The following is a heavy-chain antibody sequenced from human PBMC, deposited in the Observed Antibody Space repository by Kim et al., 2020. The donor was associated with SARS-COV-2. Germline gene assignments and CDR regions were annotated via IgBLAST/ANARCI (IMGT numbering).Heavy chain of an antibody. V-gene: IGHV3-74*03. J-gene: IGHJ4*02. CDR3: ARDLVGGRDY. CDR2: T. D-gene: IGHD3-10*01. Sequence: TTYADSVNGRFTISRDNARSTLFLQLDSLRADDAAVYYCARDLVGGRDYWGQGTLVTVSS.